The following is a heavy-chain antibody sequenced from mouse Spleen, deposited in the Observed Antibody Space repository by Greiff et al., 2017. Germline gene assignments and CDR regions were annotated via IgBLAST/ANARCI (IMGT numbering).Heavy chain of an antibody. CDR2: ISDGGSYT. D-gene: IGHD2-3*01. J-gene: IGHJ3*01. V-gene: IGHV5-4*01. Sequence: EVNVVESGGGLVKPGGSLKLSCAASGFTFSSYAMSWVRQTPEKRLEWVATISDGGSYTYYPDNVKGRFTISRDNAKNNLYLQMSHLKSEDTAMYYCARDFDGYLSWFAYWGQGTLVTVSA. CDR1: GFTFSSYA. CDR3: ARDFDGYLSWFAY.